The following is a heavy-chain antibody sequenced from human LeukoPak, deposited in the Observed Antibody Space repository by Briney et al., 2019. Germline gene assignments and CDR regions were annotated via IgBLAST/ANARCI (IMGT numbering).Heavy chain of an antibody. CDR2: LYYGVNT. CDR1: GDSVTTTNFY. J-gene: IGHJ6*03. V-gene: IGHV4-39*01. Sequence: PSETLSLTCTVSGDSVTTTNFYWRWIRQAPGKGLEWIGSLYYGVNTYYKPPLKSRVTIPVDTSLNQFSLILTSVTAADTGVYYCARLRVQQLASSYYMDVWGKGTTVTVSS. CDR3: ARLRVQQLASSYYMDV. D-gene: IGHD6-13*01.